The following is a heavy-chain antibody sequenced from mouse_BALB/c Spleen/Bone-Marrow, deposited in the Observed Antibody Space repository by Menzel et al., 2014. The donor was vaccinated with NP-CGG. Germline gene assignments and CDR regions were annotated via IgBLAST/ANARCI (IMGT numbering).Heavy chain of an antibody. J-gene: IGHJ4*01. Sequence: VQGVEPGPGLVAPSQRLSITCTVSGFSLTSSGVHWVRQPPGKVLEWLGVIWAGGSTNYNSALMPRLSISKDNSKSQVFLKMNSLQTDDTAMYYCARGSYYEGAMDYWGQGTTVTVSS. D-gene: IGHD1-1*01. CDR1: GFSLTSSG. CDR2: IWAGGST. CDR3: ARGSYYEGAMDY. V-gene: IGHV2-9*02.